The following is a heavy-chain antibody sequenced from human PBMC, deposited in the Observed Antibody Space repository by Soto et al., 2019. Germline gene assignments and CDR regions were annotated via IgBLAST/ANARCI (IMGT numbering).Heavy chain of an antibody. Sequence: NPSETLSLTCTVSGGSISSNSYYWGWIRQPPGKGLEWIGSIYYSGSTYYNPSLKSRVTISVDTSKNQFSLKLSSVTAADTAVYYCARRGIQLWLRDYYYGMDVWGQGTTVTVSS. CDR1: GGSISSNSYY. CDR2: IYYSGST. V-gene: IGHV4-39*01. D-gene: IGHD5-18*01. CDR3: ARRGIQLWLRDYYYGMDV. J-gene: IGHJ6*02.